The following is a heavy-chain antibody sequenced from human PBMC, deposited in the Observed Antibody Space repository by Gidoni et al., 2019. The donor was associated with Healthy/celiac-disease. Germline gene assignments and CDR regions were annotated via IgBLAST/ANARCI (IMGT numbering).Heavy chain of an antibody. CDR2: ISAYNGTT. V-gene: IGHV1-18*01. Sequence: QVQLVQSGAEVKKPGASVKVSCKASGYTFTSDGSSWVRQAPGQGLEWMGWISAYNGTTNYAQKLQGRVTMTTDTSTSTAYMELRSLRSDDTAVYYCARDGPFIGGNAPPRDGYWGQGTLVTVSS. D-gene: IGHD2-15*01. CDR3: ARDGPFIGGNAPPRDGY. J-gene: IGHJ4*02. CDR1: GYTFTSDG.